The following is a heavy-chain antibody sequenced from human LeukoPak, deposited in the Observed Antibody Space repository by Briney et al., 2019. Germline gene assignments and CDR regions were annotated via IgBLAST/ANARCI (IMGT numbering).Heavy chain of an antibody. J-gene: IGHJ4*02. D-gene: IGHD1-1*01. Sequence: SGTLSLTCIVPVGSISSYYGSWVRQPLGKGLEWIGRIYPSGSTNYNPSLKSRVTISVDTSKNQFSLKLSSVTAADTAVYYCARMYPKVQRFDYWGQGTLVTVSS. V-gene: IGHV4-4*08. CDR2: IYPSGST. CDR3: ARMYPKVQRFDY. CDR1: VGSISSYY.